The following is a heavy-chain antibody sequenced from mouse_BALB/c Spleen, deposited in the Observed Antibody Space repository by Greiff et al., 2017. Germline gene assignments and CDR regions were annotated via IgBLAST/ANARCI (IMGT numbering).Heavy chain of an antibody. CDR2: INPSTGYT. D-gene: IGHD1-1*01. CDR1: GYTFTSYW. CDR3: ARGDTTVVG. Sequence: VQLKQSGAELAKPGASVKMSCKASGYTFTSYWMHWVKQRPGQGLEWIGYINPSTGYTEYNQKFKDKATLTADKSSSTAYMQLSSLTSEDSAVYYCARGDTTVVGWGQGTLVTVSA. V-gene: IGHV1-7*01. J-gene: IGHJ3*01.